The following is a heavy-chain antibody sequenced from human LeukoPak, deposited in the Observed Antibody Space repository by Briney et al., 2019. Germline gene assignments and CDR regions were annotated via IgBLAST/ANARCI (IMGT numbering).Heavy chain of an antibody. CDR1: GFTFSSYT. J-gene: IGHJ4*02. V-gene: IGHV3-21*01. CDR2: ISTSSSYI. Sequence: GGSLRLSCAASGFTFSSYTMNWVRQAPGKGLEWVSSISTSSSYIYYADSVKGRFTISRDNAKNSLYLQMNSLRAEDTAVYYCAGGHSSGYYPIDYWGQGTLVTVSS. D-gene: IGHD3-22*01. CDR3: AGGHSSGYYPIDY.